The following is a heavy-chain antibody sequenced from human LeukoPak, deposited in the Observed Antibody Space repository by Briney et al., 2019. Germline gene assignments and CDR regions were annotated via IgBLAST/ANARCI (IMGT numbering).Heavy chain of an antibody. V-gene: IGHV3-7*03. CDR2: IKEDGSEK. J-gene: IGHJ6*02. Sequence: PGGSLRLSCEASGFTFRSYYMTWVRQAPGKGMEWVANIKEDGSEKKYVDSVKCRFTISRDNAKNSLYLQMNSLRAEDTAVYYCARDLRLPNYYYYYGMDVWGQGTTVTVSS. CDR3: ARDLRLPNYYYYYGMDV. D-gene: IGHD5-18*01. CDR1: GFTFRSYY.